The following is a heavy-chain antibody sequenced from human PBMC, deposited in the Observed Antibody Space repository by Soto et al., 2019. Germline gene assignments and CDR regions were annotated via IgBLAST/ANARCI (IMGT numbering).Heavy chain of an antibody. V-gene: IGHV4-34*01. J-gene: IGHJ4*02. D-gene: IGHD2-8*02. CDR3: ARDKITGLFDY. Sequence: SETLSLTCAVYGGSVRGYYWSWIRQPPGKGLEWIGEINDSGGTKYNPSLKSRVTISVDTSKNQFSLKLTSVTAADTAVYYCARDKITGLFDYWGQGTLVTVSS. CDR2: INDSGGT. CDR1: GGSVRGYY.